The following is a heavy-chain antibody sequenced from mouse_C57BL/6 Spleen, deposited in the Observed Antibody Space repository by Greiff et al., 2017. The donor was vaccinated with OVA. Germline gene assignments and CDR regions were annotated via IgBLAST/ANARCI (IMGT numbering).Heavy chain of an antibody. CDR2: ISDGGSYT. Sequence: EVKLMESGGGLVKPGGSLKLSCAASGFTFSSYAMSWVRQTPEKRLEWVATISDGGSYTYYPDNVKGRFTISRDNAKNNLYLQMSHLKSEDTAMYYCASDYYGSSFDYWGQGTTLTVSS. D-gene: IGHD1-1*01. V-gene: IGHV5-4*03. CDR1: GFTFSSYA. J-gene: IGHJ2*01. CDR3: ASDYYGSSFDY.